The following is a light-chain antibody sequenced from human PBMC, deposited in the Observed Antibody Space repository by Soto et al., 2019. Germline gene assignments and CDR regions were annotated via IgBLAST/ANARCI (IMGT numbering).Light chain of an antibody. V-gene: IGKV3-15*01. CDR2: GAS. CDR3: QQYNNWTPWT. J-gene: IGKJ1*01. CDR1: QSITSN. Sequence: EIVMTQSPATLSVSPGERATLSCRASQSITSNVAWYQQKPGQAPRLLIYGASTRDTGIPARFSGSGSGTEFTLNLSSLKSEDFAVYYCQQYNNWTPWTFGQGTKV.